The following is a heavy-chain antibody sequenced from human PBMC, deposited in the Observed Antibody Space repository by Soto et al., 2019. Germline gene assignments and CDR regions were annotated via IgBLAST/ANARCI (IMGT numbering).Heavy chain of an antibody. CDR1: GFSFHVYS. D-gene: IGHD5-18*01. J-gene: IGHJ6*02. Sequence: GSLRLSCAASGFSFHVYSMTWVRQAPGKGLEWVASISSSSSYKDYADSVKGRFTVTRDNAKNSLYLQMNSLRADDTAVYYCARAYTASGNYYYSYGMDVWDQGTAVTVSS. CDR3: ARAYTASGNYYYSYGMDV. CDR2: ISSSSSYK. V-gene: IGHV3-21*01.